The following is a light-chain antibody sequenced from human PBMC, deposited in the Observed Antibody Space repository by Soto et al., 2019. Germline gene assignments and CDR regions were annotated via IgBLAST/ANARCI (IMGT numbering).Light chain of an antibody. J-gene: IGLJ2*01. CDR1: SSGVGSYNL. Sequence: QSALTQPASVSGSPGQSITISCTGTSSGVGSYNLVSWYQQYPGKAPKFIIYEVSKRPSGVSNRFSGSKSGNTASLTISGLQAEDEADYYCCSYAGSTTHVVFGGGTKLTVL. CDR2: EVS. V-gene: IGLV2-23*02. CDR3: CSYAGSTTHVV.